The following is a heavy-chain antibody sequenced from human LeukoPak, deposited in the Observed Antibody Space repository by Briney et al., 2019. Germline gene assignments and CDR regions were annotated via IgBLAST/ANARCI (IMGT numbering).Heavy chain of an antibody. CDR3: ARDQGSYYGVGV. Sequence: SETLSLTCTVSGGSVSNYYWSWIRQPPGKGLEWIGYIYYSGTTKYNPSLKSRVTMSVDTSNNQFSLKVSSVTAADTAVYYCARDQGSYYGVGVWGQGTTVTVSS. J-gene: IGHJ6*02. CDR2: IYYSGTT. CDR1: GGSVSNYY. V-gene: IGHV4-59*02.